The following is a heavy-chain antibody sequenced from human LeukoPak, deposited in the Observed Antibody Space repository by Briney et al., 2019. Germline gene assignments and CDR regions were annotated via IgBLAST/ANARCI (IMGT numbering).Heavy chain of an antibody. J-gene: IGHJ4*02. CDR1: GFTFSSYA. D-gene: IGHD3-10*01. CDR3: ARAYGSGSIYDY. CDR2: ISGSGGST. V-gene: IGHV3-23*01. Sequence: GGSLRLSCAASGFTFSSYAMSWVRQAPGKGLEGVSAISGSGGSTYYADSVKGRFTISRDNSKNTLYLQMNSLRAEDTAVYYCARAYGSGSIYDYWGQGTLVTVSS.